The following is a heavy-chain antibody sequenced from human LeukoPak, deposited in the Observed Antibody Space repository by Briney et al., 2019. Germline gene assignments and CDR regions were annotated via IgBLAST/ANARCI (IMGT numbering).Heavy chain of an antibody. V-gene: IGHV4-34*01. J-gene: IGHJ5*02. Sequence: SETLSLTCAVYGGSFSGYYWSWIRQPPGKGLEWIGEINHSGSTNYNPSLKSRVTISVDTSKNQFSLKLSSVTAADTAVYYCARRASITGTTGSWFDPWGQGTLVTVSS. CDR3: ARRASITGTTGSWFDP. D-gene: IGHD1-20*01. CDR2: INHSGST. CDR1: GGSFSGYY.